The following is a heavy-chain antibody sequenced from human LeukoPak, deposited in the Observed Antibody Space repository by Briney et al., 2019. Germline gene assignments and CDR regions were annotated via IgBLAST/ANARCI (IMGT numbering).Heavy chain of an antibody. CDR1: GFTFTMFG. Sequence: PGGSLRLSCAASGFTFTMFGMNWVRQAPGKGLEWVSYIDGHSGIIYYADSVKGRFTISRDNTKNSLYLQMNSLRAEDTAVYYCASDIRGAFDVWGQGTVVSVSS. CDR3: ASDIRGAFDV. J-gene: IGHJ3*01. V-gene: IGHV3-48*04. D-gene: IGHD3-3*02. CDR2: IDGHSGII.